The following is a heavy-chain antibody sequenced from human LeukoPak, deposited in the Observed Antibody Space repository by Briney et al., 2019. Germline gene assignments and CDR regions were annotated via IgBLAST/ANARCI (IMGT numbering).Heavy chain of an antibody. CDR3: ATRIVGATGRGYYYGMDV. CDR1: GYTFTGYY. D-gene: IGHD1-26*01. Sequence: GASVKVSCKASGYTFTGYYMHWVRQAPGQGLEWMGWINPNSGGTNYAQKFQGRVTMTRDTSISTAYMELSRLRSDDTAVYYCATRIVGATGRGYYYGMDVWGQGTTVTASS. CDR2: INPNSGGT. V-gene: IGHV1-2*02. J-gene: IGHJ6*02.